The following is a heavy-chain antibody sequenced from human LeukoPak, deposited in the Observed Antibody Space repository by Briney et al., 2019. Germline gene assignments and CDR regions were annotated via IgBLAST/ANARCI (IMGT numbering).Heavy chain of an antibody. D-gene: IGHD5-18*01. CDR1: GGSISSYY. CDR2: IYHSGST. CDR3: ASPTAGNY. J-gene: IGHJ4*02. Sequence: SETLSLTCSVSGGSISSYYWSWIRQPPGKGLEWIGYIYHSGSTNYNPSLKGRVTMSVDTSKNQFSLKLSSVTAADTAVYYCASPTAGNYWGQGILVTVSS. V-gene: IGHV4-59*01.